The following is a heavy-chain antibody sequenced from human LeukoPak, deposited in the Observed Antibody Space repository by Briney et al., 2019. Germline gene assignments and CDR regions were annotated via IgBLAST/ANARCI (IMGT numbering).Heavy chain of an antibody. J-gene: IGHJ4*02. CDR3: ARGRIAVAGWIDY. Sequence: SETLSLTCTVSGGSISGTTYHWGWIRQPPGKGLEWIGSISYSGDTDYNASLKSRVTISAVTSKSQFSLKLSSVTAADTAVYYCARGRIAVAGWIDYWGQGTLVTVSS. CDR2: ISYSGDT. CDR1: GGSISGTTYH. D-gene: IGHD6-19*01. V-gene: IGHV4-39*01.